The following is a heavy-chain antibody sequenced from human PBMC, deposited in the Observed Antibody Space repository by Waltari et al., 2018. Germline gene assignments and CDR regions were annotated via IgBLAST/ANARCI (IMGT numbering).Heavy chain of an antibody. D-gene: IGHD6-19*01. CDR1: GFTFSRYG. CDR3: AREVGSGSYFDY. V-gene: IGHV3-33*01. J-gene: IGHJ4*02. CDR2: RWYDGSNK. Sequence: QVQLVESGGGVVQPGRSLRLSCAASGFTFSRYGMHCVRQAPGKGLEWVAVRWYDGSNKYYADSVKGRFTISRDNSKNTLYLQMNSLRAEDTAVYYCAREVGSGSYFDYWGQGTLVTVSS.